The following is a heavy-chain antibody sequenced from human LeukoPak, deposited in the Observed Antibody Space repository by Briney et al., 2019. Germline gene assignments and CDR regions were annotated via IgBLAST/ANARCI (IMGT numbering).Heavy chain of an antibody. D-gene: IGHD3-10*01. CDR3: AKRYYYASGSYYQEYYFDY. J-gene: IGHJ4*02. V-gene: IGHV4-59*13. CDR2: IYYSGST. Sequence: SETLSLTCTVSGGSISSYYWSWIRQPPGKGLEWIGYIYYSGSTNYNPSLKSRVTISVDTSKNQFSLKLSSVTAADTAVYYCAKRYYYASGSYYQEYYFDYWGQGTLVTVSS. CDR1: GGSISSYY.